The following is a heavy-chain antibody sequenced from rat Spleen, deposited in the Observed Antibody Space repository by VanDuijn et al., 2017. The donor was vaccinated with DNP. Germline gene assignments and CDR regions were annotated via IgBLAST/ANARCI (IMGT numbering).Heavy chain of an antibody. J-gene: IGHJ1*01. Sequence: EVQLQESGPALVKPTQSLSLTCSVTGYSITSNYWAWIRKFPGNKMEWMGYISYSGSTGYNPSLKSRNSITRDTSKNQFFLQLNSITTEDTATYYCARGLNYGGYNYYWYFDFWGPGTMVTVSS. D-gene: IGHD1-11*01. CDR1: GYSITSNY. V-gene: IGHV3-1*01. CDR2: ISYSGST. CDR3: ARGLNYGGYNYYWYFDF.